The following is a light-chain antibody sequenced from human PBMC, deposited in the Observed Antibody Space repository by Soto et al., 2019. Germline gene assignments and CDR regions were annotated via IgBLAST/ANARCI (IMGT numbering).Light chain of an antibody. CDR3: QSSNSGPKM. CDR2: AAS. Sequence: DIQMTQSPSSLSASVGDRVTITCRASQGISNYLAWHQQKPGKVPRLLIYAASTLHSGVPSRFSGSGSGTDYALTISSLQPADVAPYYCQSSNSGPKMFGQGTKVEIK. V-gene: IGKV1-27*01. CDR1: QGISNY. J-gene: IGKJ1*01.